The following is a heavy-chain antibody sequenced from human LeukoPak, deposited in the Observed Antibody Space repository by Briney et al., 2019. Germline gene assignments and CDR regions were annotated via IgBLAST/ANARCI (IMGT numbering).Heavy chain of an antibody. Sequence: SETLSLTCTVSGGSISSYYWSWIRQPPGKGLEWIGYIYTSGSTNYNPSLKSRVTISVDTSKSQFSLKLSSVTAADTAVYYCARIADEGFDYWGQGTLVTVSS. J-gene: IGHJ4*02. CDR1: GGSISSYY. D-gene: IGHD6-13*01. CDR3: ARIADEGFDY. CDR2: IYTSGST. V-gene: IGHV4-4*09.